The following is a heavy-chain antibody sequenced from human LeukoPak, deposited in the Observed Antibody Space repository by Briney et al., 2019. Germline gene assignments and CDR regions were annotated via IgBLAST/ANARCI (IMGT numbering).Heavy chain of an antibody. CDR1: EFTFSSYN. V-gene: IGHV3-21*01. J-gene: IGHJ5*02. CDR3: ARGKTSQNIVTRKTYNWFDP. D-gene: IGHD2/OR15-2a*01. CDR2: ISSSSDYI. Sequence: GGSLRLSCAASEFTFSSYNMNWVRQAPGKGLEWVSSISSSSDYIYYADSVKGRFTISRDNAKNSLYLQMKSLRAEDTAVYYCARGKTSQNIVTRKTYNWFDPWGQGTLVAVSS.